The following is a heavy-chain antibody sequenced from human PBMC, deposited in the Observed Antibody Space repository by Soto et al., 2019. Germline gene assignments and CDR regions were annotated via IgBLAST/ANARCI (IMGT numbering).Heavy chain of an antibody. CDR1: GGSISSSDYF. Sequence: PSETLSLTCTVSGGSISSSDYFWGWIRQPPGKGLEWIATIYYNGATYYSPSLKSRVTISLDTSKNQFSLKVRSVTAADTAVYYCARLSGAPAALLVYWGHGALVTVS. D-gene: IGHD2-2*01. CDR2: IYYNGAT. V-gene: IGHV4-39*01. J-gene: IGHJ4*01. CDR3: ARLSGAPAALLVY.